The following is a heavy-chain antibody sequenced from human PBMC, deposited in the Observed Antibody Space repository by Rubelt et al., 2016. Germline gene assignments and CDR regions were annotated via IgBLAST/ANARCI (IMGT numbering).Heavy chain of an antibody. V-gene: IGHV1-69*04. CDR3: AREGSGFHCDY. J-gene: IGHJ4*02. D-gene: IGHD6-19*01. CDR1: GGTSSSYA. Sequence: QVQLVQSGAEVKKPGSSVKVSCKASGGTSSSYAISWVRQAPGQGLEWMGRIIPILGIANYAQKFQGRVTITADKSTSTAYMELSSLRSEDTAVYYCAREGSGFHCDYWGQGTLVTVSS. CDR2: IIPILGIA.